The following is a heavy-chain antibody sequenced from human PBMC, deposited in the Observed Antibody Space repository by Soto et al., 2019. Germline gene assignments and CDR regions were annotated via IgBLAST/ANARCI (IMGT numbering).Heavy chain of an antibody. V-gene: IGHV3-49*03. D-gene: IGHD3-22*01. Sequence: PGGSLRLFCTASGFTFGDYAMSWFRQAPGKGLEWVGFIRSKAYGGTTEYAASVKGRFTISRDDSKSIAYLQMNSLKTEDTAVYYCTRTRYYDSSGYYYRNDAFDIWGQGTMVTVSS. CDR1: GFTFGDYA. CDR3: TRTRYYDSSGYYYRNDAFDI. CDR2: IRSKAYGGTT. J-gene: IGHJ3*02.